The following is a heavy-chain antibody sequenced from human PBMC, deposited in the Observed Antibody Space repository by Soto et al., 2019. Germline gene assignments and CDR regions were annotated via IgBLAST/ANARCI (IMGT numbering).Heavy chain of an antibody. Sequence: QVQLVQSGAEVKKPGSSVKVSCKASGGIFSSYAINWVRQAPGQGLEWMGGIIPIFGPANYAQKFQGRVTITADESTSTVYLEMSSLKSEDTAVYYCARASRGAFNYYYGPDVWGQGTTVLVSS. CDR3: ARASRGAFNYYYGPDV. J-gene: IGHJ6*02. CDR1: GGIFSSYA. V-gene: IGHV1-69*01. D-gene: IGHD3-3*02. CDR2: IIPIFGPA.